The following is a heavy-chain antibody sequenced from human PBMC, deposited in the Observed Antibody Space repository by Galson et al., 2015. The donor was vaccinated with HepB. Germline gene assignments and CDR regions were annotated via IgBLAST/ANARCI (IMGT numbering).Heavy chain of an antibody. J-gene: IGHJ4*02. CDR1: GGSFSGYY. CDR3: ARTGDTYYFDY. CDR2: INHSGSP. Sequence: TLSLTCAVYGGSFSGYYWSWLRQPPGKGLEWIGEINHSGSPNYNPSLKSRVTISVDTSKNQFSLKLTSVTAADTALYYCARTGDTYYFDYWGQGTLVTVPS. D-gene: IGHD3-16*01. V-gene: IGHV4-34*01.